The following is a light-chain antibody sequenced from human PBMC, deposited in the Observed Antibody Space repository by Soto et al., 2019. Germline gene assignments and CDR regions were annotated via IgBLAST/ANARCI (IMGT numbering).Light chain of an antibody. CDR2: GAS. J-gene: IGKJ5*01. CDR1: ETVRSN. Sequence: RVMTQSPDTLSVSPGERATLSCRASETVRSNLAWYQQKPGQTPRLLIYGASSRATGIPDRFSGSGSGTDFTLTISSLEPEDSAVYYCQQRNIWPPVTFGHGTRLEI. V-gene: IGKV3D-15*01. CDR3: QQRNIWPPVT.